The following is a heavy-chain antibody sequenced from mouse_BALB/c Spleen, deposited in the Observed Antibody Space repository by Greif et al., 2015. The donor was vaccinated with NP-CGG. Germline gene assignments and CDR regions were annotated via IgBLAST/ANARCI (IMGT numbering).Heavy chain of an antibody. V-gene: IGHV1S81*02. J-gene: IGHJ4*01. D-gene: IGHD2-3*01. CDR1: GYTFTSYW. CDR3: AIYDGYYYYAMDY. CDR2: INPSNGRT. Sequence: VQLQQSGAELVKPGASGKLPCKASGYTFTSYWMHWVKQRPGQGLEWIGEINPSNGRTNYNEKFKSKATLTVDKSSSTAYMQLSSLTSEDSAVYYCAIYDGYYYYAMDYWGQGTSVTVSS.